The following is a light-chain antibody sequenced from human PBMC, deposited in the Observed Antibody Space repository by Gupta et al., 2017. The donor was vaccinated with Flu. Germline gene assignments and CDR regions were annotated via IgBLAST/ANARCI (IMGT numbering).Light chain of an antibody. J-gene: IGKJ1*01. CDR3: QQYHSYWT. CDR2: KAS. V-gene: IGKV1-5*03. CDR1: QSISRW. Sequence: DIQMTQSPSTLSASVGDRVTITCRATQSISRWLAWYPQKPGKAPKLLIYKASSLLSGVPSRFSGSGSETEFTLTISSLHPDDFATYYCQQYHSYWTFGQGTQVEMK.